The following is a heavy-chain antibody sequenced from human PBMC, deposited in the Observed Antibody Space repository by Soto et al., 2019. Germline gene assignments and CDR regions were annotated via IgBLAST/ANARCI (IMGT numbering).Heavy chain of an antibody. Sequence: QVQLVQSGAEVKKPGASVKVSCRASGYTFTSYVISWVRQAPAQELEWMGRISAYNGNTNFAQKLQGRVTMTTDTSTSTAYMELRSLRSDDTAVYYCARVVATVAGPYGMDVWGQGTTVTVSS. CDR1: GYTFTSYV. CDR2: ISAYNGNT. J-gene: IGHJ6*02. CDR3: ARVVATVAGPYGMDV. V-gene: IGHV1-18*01. D-gene: IGHD6-19*01.